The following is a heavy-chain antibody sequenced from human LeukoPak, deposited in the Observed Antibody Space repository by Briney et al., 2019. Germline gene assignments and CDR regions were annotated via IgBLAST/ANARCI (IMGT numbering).Heavy chain of an antibody. Sequence: PGGSLRLSCAASGFTFSSYGMNWVRQAPGKGLEWVSYISSSSSTIYYADSVKGRFTISRDNAKNSLYLQMNSLRAEDTAVYYCAAATGGGTFDYWGQGTLVTVSS. D-gene: IGHD3-16*01. CDR2: ISSSSSTI. V-gene: IGHV3-48*04. CDR3: AAATGGGTFDY. CDR1: GFTFSSYG. J-gene: IGHJ4*02.